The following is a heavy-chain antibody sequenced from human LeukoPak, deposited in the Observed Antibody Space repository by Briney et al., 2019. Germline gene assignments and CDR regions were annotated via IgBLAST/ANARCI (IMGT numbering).Heavy chain of an antibody. CDR3: ARFDDSGGNWLDP. CDR2: VYYTGTT. Sequence: PSETLSLTCTVSGGSISNNYWSWIRQSPGKGLEWIGYVYYTGTTNYNPSLRSRVSISIDTSKNQFSLRLTSVTAADTAVYYCARFDDSGGNWLDPWGQGTLVTVSS. J-gene: IGHJ5*02. D-gene: IGHD4-23*01. V-gene: IGHV4-59*12. CDR1: GGSISNNY.